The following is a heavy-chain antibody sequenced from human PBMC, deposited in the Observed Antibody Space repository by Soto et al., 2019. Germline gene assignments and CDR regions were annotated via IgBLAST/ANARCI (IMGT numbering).Heavy chain of an antibody. D-gene: IGHD2-2*01. Sequence: QVQLVESGGGVVQPGRSLRLSCAASGFTFSSYGMHWVRQAPGNGLEWVAVIWYDGSNKYYADSVKGRFTISRDNSKNTLYLQMNSLRAEDTAVYYCAREDRDIVVVPAALGFDYWGQRTLVTVSS. V-gene: IGHV3-33*01. J-gene: IGHJ4*02. CDR3: AREDRDIVVVPAALGFDY. CDR1: GFTFSSYG. CDR2: IWYDGSNK.